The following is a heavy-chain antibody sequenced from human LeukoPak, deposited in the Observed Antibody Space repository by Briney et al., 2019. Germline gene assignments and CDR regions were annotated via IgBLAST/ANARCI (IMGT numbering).Heavy chain of an antibody. J-gene: IGHJ4*02. Sequence: SETLSLTCAVYGGSFSGYYWSWIRQPPGKGLEWIGEINHSGSTNYNPSLKSRVTIPVDTSKNQFSLKLSSVTAADTAVYYCARDSGTWTNYFDYWGQGTLVTVSS. D-gene: IGHD1-1*01. CDR2: INHSGST. V-gene: IGHV4-34*01. CDR1: GGSFSGYY. CDR3: ARDSGTWTNYFDY.